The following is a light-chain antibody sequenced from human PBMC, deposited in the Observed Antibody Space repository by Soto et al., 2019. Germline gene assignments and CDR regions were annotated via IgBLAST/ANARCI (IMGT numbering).Light chain of an antibody. V-gene: IGLV2-14*01. CDR3: TSYTSDNRSYV. CDR1: SSDVGAYTS. J-gene: IGLJ1*01. Sequence: SALTQPASVSGSPGQSITISCTGTSSDVGAYTSVSWYRQHPGKAPKLMIYEVSNRPSGVSNRFSGSKSANTASLTISGLQADDEAHYYCTSYTSDNRSYVFGTGTKSPS. CDR2: EVS.